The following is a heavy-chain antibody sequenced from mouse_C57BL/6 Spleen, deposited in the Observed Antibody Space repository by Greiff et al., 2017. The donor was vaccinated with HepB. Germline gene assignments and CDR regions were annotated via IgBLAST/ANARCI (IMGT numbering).Heavy chain of an antibody. Sequence: QVHVKQSGAELVKPGASVKLSCKASGYTFTSYWMQWVKQRPGQGLEWIGEIDPSDSYTNYNQKFKGKATLTVDTSSSTAYMQLSSLTSEDSAVYYCARSGLGYAMDYWGQGTSVTVSS. V-gene: IGHV1-50*01. CDR2: IDPSDSYT. CDR3: ARSGLGYAMDY. CDR1: GYTFTSYW. J-gene: IGHJ4*01. D-gene: IGHD3-1*01.